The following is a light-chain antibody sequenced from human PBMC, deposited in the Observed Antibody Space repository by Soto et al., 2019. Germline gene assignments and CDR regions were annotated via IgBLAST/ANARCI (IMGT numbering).Light chain of an antibody. CDR1: QTISNY. CDR3: QQSYSTPHT. CDR2: TAS. Sequence: DIQMTQSPSSLSASVGDRVTISCRASQTISNYLNWYQQKPGKAPNLLIYTASDLQSGVPSRFSGSGSGTDFTLTISSLQPEDFATYYCQQSYSTPHTFGQGTRLEIK. J-gene: IGKJ5*01. V-gene: IGKV1-39*01.